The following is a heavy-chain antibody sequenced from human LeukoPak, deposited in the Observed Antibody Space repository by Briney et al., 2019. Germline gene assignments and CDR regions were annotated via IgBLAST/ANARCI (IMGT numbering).Heavy chain of an antibody. J-gene: IGHJ5*02. V-gene: IGHV3-21*01. Sequence: GGSLRLSCAASGFTFSSYSMNWVRQAPGKGLEWVSSISSSSSYIYYADSVKGRFTISRDNAKNSLYLQMNSLRAEDTAVYYCARDWDLGYCSGGSCYHFNWFDPWGQGTLVTVSS. CDR3: ARDWDLGYCSGGSCYHFNWFDP. CDR2: ISSSSSYI. D-gene: IGHD2-15*01. CDR1: GFTFSSYS.